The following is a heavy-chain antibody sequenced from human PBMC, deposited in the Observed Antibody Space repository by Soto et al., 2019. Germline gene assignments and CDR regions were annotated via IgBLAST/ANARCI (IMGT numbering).Heavy chain of an antibody. CDR2: ISAYNGNT. CDR3: AGDLEGVAGTDEIEY. D-gene: IGHD6-19*01. CDR1: GYTFTSYG. V-gene: IGHV1-18*01. Sequence: QVQLVQSGAEVKKPGASVKVSCKASGYTFTSYGISWVRQAPGQGLEWMGWISAYNGNTNYAQKLQGRVTMTTDTSTRTAYMELRRLRSDDTAVYYCAGDLEGVAGTDEIEYWGQGTLVTVSS. J-gene: IGHJ4*02.